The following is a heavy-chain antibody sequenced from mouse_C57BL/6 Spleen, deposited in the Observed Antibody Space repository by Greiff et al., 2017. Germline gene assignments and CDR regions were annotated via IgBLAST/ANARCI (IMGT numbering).Heavy chain of an antibody. CDR1: GYTFTDYY. D-gene: IGHD2-12*01. CDR3: ARLGTRYYKDWFAY. CDR2: INPNNGGT. J-gene: IGHJ3*01. V-gene: IGHV1-26*01. Sequence: EVQLQQSGPELVKPGASVKISCKASGYTFTDYYMNWVKQSHGKSLEWIGDINPNNGGTSYNQKFKGKATLTVDKSSSTAYMELRSLPSEDSAVYYCARLGTRYYKDWFAYWGQGTLVTVSA.